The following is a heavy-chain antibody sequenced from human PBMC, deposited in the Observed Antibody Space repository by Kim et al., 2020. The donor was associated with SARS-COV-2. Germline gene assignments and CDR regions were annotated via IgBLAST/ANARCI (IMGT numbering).Heavy chain of an antibody. Sequence: SETLSLTCTVSGDSISSGGYYWHWIRQHPGKGLEWIGDIYYSGNTYYNPSHKSRVTISVDTSKNQFSLKLSSVTAADTAVYYCARDREDCSGGSCYGDDAFDIWGQGTMVTVSS. CDR1: GDSISSGGYY. D-gene: IGHD2-15*01. V-gene: IGHV4-31*03. J-gene: IGHJ3*02. CDR3: ARDREDCSGGSCYGDDAFDI. CDR2: IYYSGNT.